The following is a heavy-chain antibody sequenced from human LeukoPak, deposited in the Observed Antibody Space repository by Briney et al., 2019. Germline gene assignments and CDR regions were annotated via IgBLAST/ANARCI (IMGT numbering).Heavy chain of an antibody. Sequence: SETLSLTCTVPGGSISISSYYLGWIRQPPGKGLEWIGSIYYSGSTYYNPSLKSRVTISVDTSKNQFSLKLSSVTAADTAVYYCASTSIYTYWGQGTLVTVSS. J-gene: IGHJ4*02. CDR3: ASTSIYTY. D-gene: IGHD3-16*01. CDR1: GGSISISSYY. V-gene: IGHV4-39*01. CDR2: IYYSGST.